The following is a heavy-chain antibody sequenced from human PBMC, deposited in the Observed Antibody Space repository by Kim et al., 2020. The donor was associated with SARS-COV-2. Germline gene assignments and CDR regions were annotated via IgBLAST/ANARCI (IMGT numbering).Heavy chain of an antibody. V-gene: IGHV1-3*01. CDR2: INAGNGNT. Sequence: ASVKVSCKASGYTFTSYAMHWVRQAPGQRLEWMGWINAGNGNTKYSQKFQGRVTITRDTSASKAYMELSSLRSEDTAGYYCARGQAGLLWFGELLGAAYFDYWGQGTLVTVSS. D-gene: IGHD3-10*01. CDR3: ARGQAGLLWFGELLGAAYFDY. J-gene: IGHJ4*02. CDR1: GYTFTSYA.